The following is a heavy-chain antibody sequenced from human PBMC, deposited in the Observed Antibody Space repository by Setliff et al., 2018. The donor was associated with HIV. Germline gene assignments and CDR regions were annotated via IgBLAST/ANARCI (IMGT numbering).Heavy chain of an antibody. CDR2: VHHTATT. D-gene: IGHD2-2*01. CDR3: ARGESTTWDLAEYFQH. V-gene: IGHV4-59*12. CDR1: GGSISTYY. J-gene: IGHJ1*01. Sequence: SETLSLTCTVSGGSISTYYWSWIRQPPGKGLEWIGYVHHTATTYFNPSLKSRITISVDTSRNQFSLKLGFVTAADTAVYYCARGESTTWDLAEYFQHWGHGTLVTVSS.